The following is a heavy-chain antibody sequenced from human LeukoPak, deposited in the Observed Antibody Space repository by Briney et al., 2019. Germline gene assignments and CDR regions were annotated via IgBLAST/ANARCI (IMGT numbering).Heavy chain of an antibody. V-gene: IGHV3-66*04. CDR1: GFTVSSNY. Sequence: PGGSLRLSCAASGFTVSSNYLSWVRQAPGKGLEWVSVIYSGGSTYYADSVKGRFTISRDNSKNTLYLQMNSLRAEDTAVYYCVRLSAAGDRTHDAFDIWGQGTMVTVSS. CDR2: IYSGGST. CDR3: VRLSAAGDRTHDAFDI. D-gene: IGHD6-13*01. J-gene: IGHJ3*02.